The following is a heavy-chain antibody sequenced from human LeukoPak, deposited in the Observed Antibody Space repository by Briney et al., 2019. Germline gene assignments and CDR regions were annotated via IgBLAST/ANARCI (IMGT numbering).Heavy chain of an antibody. CDR3: ARALVYYYDSSGYPLDY. CDR2: INPNSGGT. Sequence: GASVKVSCKASGYTLTGYYMHWVRQAPGQGLEWMGRINPNSGGTNYVQKFQGRVTMTRDTSISTAYMELSRLRSDDTAVYYCARALVYYYDSSGYPLDYWGQGTLVTVSS. CDR1: GYTLTGYY. J-gene: IGHJ4*02. D-gene: IGHD3-22*01. V-gene: IGHV1-2*06.